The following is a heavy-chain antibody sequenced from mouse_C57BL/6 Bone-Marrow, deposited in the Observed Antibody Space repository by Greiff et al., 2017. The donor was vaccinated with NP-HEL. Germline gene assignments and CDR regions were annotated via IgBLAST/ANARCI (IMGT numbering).Heavy chain of an antibody. CDR2: INSDGGST. Sequence: EVKLVESGGGLVQPGESLKLSCESNEYEFPSHDMSWVRKTPEKRLELVAAINSDGGSTYYPATMARRFIISRDNTKKTLYLQMGSLRSEETAGYYCARHGWYFDVWGTGTTVTVSS. CDR3: ARHGWYFDV. V-gene: IGHV5-2*01. J-gene: IGHJ1*03. CDR1: EYEFPSHD.